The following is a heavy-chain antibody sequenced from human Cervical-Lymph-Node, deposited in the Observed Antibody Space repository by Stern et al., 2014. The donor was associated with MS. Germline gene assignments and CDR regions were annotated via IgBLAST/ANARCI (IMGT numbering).Heavy chain of an antibody. D-gene: IGHD6-19*01. J-gene: IGHJ5*02. V-gene: IGHV2-5*02. CDR3: AHRQGITVTGALDGFDP. CDR1: GFSLRTSGVG. CDR2: VYWDDGK. Sequence: QITLKESGPTLGKPTQTLTLTCTFSGFSLRTSGVGVGWIRQPPGKALEWLAVVYWDDGKHSRPSLKSRLTITKDTSKNQVVLTMTNMDPADTATYYCAHRQGITVTGALDGFDPWGQGTLVTVSS.